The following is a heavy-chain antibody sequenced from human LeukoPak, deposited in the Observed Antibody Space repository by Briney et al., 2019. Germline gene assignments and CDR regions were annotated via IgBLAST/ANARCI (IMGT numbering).Heavy chain of an antibody. CDR1: GFTFSSYS. Sequence: PGGSLRLSCAASGFTFSSYSMNWVRQAPGKGLEWVSSISNSNSYIYYADSVKGRFTISRDNAKNSLYLQMNSLRAEDTAVYYCARDNGYDSLPWDYWGQGTLVTVSS. CDR2: ISNSNSYI. D-gene: IGHD3-22*01. J-gene: IGHJ4*02. CDR3: ARDNGYDSLPWDY. V-gene: IGHV3-21*01.